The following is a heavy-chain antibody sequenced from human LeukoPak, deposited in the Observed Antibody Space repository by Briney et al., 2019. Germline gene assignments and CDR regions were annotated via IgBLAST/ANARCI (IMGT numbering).Heavy chain of an antibody. CDR3: ATVRYCSSTSCFSFGY. D-gene: IGHD2-2*01. Sequence: ASVKVSCKVSGYTLTELSMHWLRQPPGKGLEWMGGFDPEDGETIYAQKFQGRGTMTEDTSTDTAYMELSSLRSEDTAVYYCATVRYCSSTSCFSFGYWGQGTLVTVSS. CDR2: FDPEDGET. CDR1: GYTLTELS. V-gene: IGHV1-24*01. J-gene: IGHJ4*02.